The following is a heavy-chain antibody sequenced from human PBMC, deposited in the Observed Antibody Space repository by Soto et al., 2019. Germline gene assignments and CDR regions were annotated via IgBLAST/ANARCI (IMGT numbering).Heavy chain of an antibody. Sequence: SETLSLTCTVSGGSISSYYWSWIRQPPGKGLEWIGYIYYSGSTNYNPSLKSRVTLSVDTSKNQFSLKLSPVTAADTAVYYCARSPGVPAAVYPNTYNWFDPWGQGTLVTVSS. V-gene: IGHV4-59*08. J-gene: IGHJ5*02. D-gene: IGHD2-2*01. CDR3: ARSPGVPAAVYPNTYNWFDP. CDR2: IYYSGST. CDR1: GGSISSYY.